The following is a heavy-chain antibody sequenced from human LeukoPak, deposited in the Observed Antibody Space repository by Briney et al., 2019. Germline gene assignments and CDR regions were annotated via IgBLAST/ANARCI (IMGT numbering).Heavy chain of an antibody. CDR3: ARGLITGTTYYYYMDV. Sequence: SVKVSCKASGGTFSSSAISWVRQAPGQGLEWMGGIIPIFGTANYAQKFQGRVTITTDESTSTAYMELSSLRSEDTAVYYCARGLITGTTYYYYMDVWGKGTTVTVSS. CDR2: IIPIFGTA. CDR1: GGTFSSSA. J-gene: IGHJ6*03. V-gene: IGHV1-69*05. D-gene: IGHD1-7*01.